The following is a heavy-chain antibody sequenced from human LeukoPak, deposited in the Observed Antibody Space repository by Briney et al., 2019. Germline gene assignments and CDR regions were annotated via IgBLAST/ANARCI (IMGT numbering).Heavy chain of an antibody. J-gene: IGHJ6*02. CDR2: INTNTGNP. Sequence: GASVKVSCKASGYAFTSYAMNWVRQAPGQGLEWMGWINTNTGNPTYAQGFTGRFVFSLDTSVSTAYLQISSLTAEDTAVYYCARDRQWLGEYGMDIWGQGTTVTVSS. CDR1: GYAFTSYA. CDR3: ARDRQWLGEYGMDI. D-gene: IGHD6-19*01. V-gene: IGHV7-4-1*02.